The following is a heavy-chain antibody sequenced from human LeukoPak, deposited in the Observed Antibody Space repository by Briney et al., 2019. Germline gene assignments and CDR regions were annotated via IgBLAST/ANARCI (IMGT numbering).Heavy chain of an antibody. CDR3: ASVDYDFWSGVFDY. CDR1: GFPFSSYA. D-gene: IGHD3-3*01. CDR2: ISGSGGST. J-gene: IGHJ4*02. V-gene: IGHV3-23*01. Sequence: GGSLSLSCAASGFPFSSYAMSWVRPAPGKGLEWVSAISGSGGSTYYADSVKGRFTISRDNSKNTLYLQMNSLRAEDTAVYYCASVDYDFWSGVFDYWGQGTLVTVSS.